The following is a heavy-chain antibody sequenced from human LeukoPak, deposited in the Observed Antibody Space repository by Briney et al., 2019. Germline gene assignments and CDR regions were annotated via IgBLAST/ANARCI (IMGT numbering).Heavy chain of an antibody. Sequence: PGGSLRLSCAASGFTFSSYWMSWVRQAPGKGLEWVANIKQDGSEKYYVDSVKGRFTISRDNAKNSLYLQMNSLRAEDTAVYYCARRLGYCSSTSCYRFDYWGQGTLVTVSS. J-gene: IGHJ4*02. D-gene: IGHD2-2*01. V-gene: IGHV3-7*01. CDR3: ARRLGYCSSTSCYRFDY. CDR1: GFTFSSYW. CDR2: IKQDGSEK.